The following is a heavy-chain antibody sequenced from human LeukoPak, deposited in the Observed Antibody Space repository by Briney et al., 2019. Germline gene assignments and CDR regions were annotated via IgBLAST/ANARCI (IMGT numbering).Heavy chain of an antibody. CDR3: ARGPQWLVPDWYFDL. CDR2: IKQDGSEK. Sequence: GGSLRLSCAASGFTFSSYWMSWVRQAPGKGLECVAPIKQDGSEKYYVDSVKGRFTISRDNAKNSLYLQMNTLRPEDPAVYSCARGPQWLVPDWYFDLWGRGTLVTVSS. J-gene: IGHJ2*01. D-gene: IGHD6-19*01. V-gene: IGHV3-7*01. CDR1: GFTFSSYW.